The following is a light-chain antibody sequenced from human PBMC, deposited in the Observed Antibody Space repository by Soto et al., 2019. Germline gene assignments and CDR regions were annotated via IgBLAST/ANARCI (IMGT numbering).Light chain of an antibody. CDR1: QGIRNY. CDR2: AAS. V-gene: IGKV1-27*01. CDR3: QKYSSVPV. J-gene: IGKJ3*01. Sequence: DIQMTQTPTSLSASVGDRVTITCRASQGIRNYVAWYQQIPGKAPKLLIYAASTLQSGVPSRFSGSGSGTDFTLTINGLHPEDVETYSCQKYSSVPVFGPGTKVEIK.